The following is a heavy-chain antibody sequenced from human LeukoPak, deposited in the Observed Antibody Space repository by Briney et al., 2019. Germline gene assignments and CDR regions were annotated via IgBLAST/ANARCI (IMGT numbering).Heavy chain of an antibody. CDR1: GYTFTSYS. CDR3: ARVVHPYDYESSGLTYDAFDI. J-gene: IGHJ3*02. D-gene: IGHD3-22*01. V-gene: IGHV7-4-1*02. CDR2: INTNTGNQ. Sequence: ASVKVSCKASGYTFTSYSMNWVRQAPGQGLEWLGWINTNTGNQTYAQGFTGRFVFSLDTSVNTAYLQISSLKAEDTAVYYCARVVHPYDYESSGLTYDAFDIWGQGTMVTVSS.